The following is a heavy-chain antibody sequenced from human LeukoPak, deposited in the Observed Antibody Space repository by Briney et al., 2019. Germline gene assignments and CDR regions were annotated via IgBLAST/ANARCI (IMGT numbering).Heavy chain of an antibody. V-gene: IGHV4-38-2*01. CDR1: GYSISSGYY. J-gene: IGHJ3*02. CDR3: ARIPYCTNGVCYPRAFDI. Sequence: KPSETLSLTCAVSGYSISSGYYWGWIRQPPGKGLEWIGSIYHSGSTYYNPSLKSRVTISVDTSKNQFSLKLSSVTAADTAVYYCARIPYCTNGVCYPRAFDIWGQGTMVTVSS. D-gene: IGHD2-8*01. CDR2: IYHSGST.